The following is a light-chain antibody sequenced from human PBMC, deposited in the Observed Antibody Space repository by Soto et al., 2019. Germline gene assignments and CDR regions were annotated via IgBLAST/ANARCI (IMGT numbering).Light chain of an antibody. J-gene: IGKJ4*01. CDR2: AES. CDR1: QGIAGS. Sequence: DIQLTQSPSILSASVGDRVTITCRASQGIAGSLAWYQQKPGKPPKLLIYAESTLQSGVPSRFSGSGSGTRGTLTISSLQPEDFATYYCQQVKSYPRTFGGGTKVEIK. V-gene: IGKV1-9*01. CDR3: QQVKSYPRT.